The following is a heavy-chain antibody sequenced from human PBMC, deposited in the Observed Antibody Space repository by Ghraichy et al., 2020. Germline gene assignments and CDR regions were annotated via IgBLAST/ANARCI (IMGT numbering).Heavy chain of an antibody. D-gene: IGHD2-15*01. CDR2: IYYSGST. Sequence: SLNISCTVSGGSISSGGYYWSWIRQHPGKGLEWIGYIYYSGSTYYNPSLKSRVTISVDTSKNQFSLKLSSVTAADTAVYYCARRHCSGGSCYPDYWGQGTLVTVSS. CDR1: GGSISSGGYY. J-gene: IGHJ4*02. CDR3: ARRHCSGGSCYPDY. V-gene: IGHV4-31*03.